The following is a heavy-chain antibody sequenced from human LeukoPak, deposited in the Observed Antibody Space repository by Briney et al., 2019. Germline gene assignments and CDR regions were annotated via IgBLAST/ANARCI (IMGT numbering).Heavy chain of an antibody. CDR2: ISSSGGST. CDR1: GFIFSTYT. V-gene: IGHV3-23*01. J-gene: IGHJ4*02. CDR3: AKAAVYHDSCPDS. D-gene: IGHD5/OR15-5a*01. Sequence: GGSLRLSCAASGFIFSTYTMNWVRQAPGKGLEWVSSISSSGGSTYYADSVKGRFTTSRDNSKNTLYLQVNSLRAEDTAVYYCAKAAVYHDSCPDSWGQGTLVTVSS.